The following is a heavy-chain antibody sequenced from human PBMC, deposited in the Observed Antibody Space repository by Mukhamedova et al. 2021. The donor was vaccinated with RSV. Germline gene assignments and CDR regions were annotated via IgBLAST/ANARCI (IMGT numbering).Heavy chain of an antibody. CDR3: AKQGGWFDP. J-gene: IGHJ5*02. D-gene: IGHD3-16*01. CDR2: ISGRGVST. V-gene: IGHV3-23*01. Sequence: VSGISGRGVSTYYADSVNGRFTISRDNSKNTLHLQMSSPRAEDTAVYYCAKQGGWFDPWGQGTLVTVSS.